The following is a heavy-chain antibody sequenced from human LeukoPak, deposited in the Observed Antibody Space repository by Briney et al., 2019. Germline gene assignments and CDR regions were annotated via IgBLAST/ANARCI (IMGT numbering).Heavy chain of an antibody. D-gene: IGHD2-2*01. CDR3: ARKVVPAFDL. CDR2: IYYSGST. J-gene: IGHJ5*02. Sequence: SQTLSLTCTVSGGSISSGGYYWSWTRQHPGKGLEWIGYIYYSGSTYYNPSLKSRVTISVDTSKNQFSLKLSSVTAADTAVYYCARKVVPAFDLWGQGTLVTVSS. V-gene: IGHV4-31*03. CDR1: GGSISSGGYY.